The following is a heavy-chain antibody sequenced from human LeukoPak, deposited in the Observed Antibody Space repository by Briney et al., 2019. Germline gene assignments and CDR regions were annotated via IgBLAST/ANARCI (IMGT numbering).Heavy chain of an antibody. J-gene: IGHJ4*02. CDR2: ISSSSSTI. CDR3: ARDSTGYYGSGSYSLSG. V-gene: IGHV3-48*01. Sequence: GGSLRLSCAASGFTFSSYSMNWVRQAPGKGLEWVSYISSSSSTIYYADSVKGRFTISRDNAKNSLYLQMNSLRAEDTAVYYCARDSTGYYGSGSYSLSGWGQGTLVTVSS. D-gene: IGHD3-10*01. CDR1: GFTFSSYS.